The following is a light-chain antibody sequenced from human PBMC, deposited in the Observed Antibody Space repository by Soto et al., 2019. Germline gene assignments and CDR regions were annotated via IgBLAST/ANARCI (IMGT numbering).Light chain of an antibody. J-gene: IGKJ1*01. Sequence: DIQMTQSASTLSASVGYRFTITCRASQSIDRWLAWYQQRPGKAPKILIYHASSLETGVPSRLSGSGSGTEFTLTISSLHPDDFPTYYCQHYNSYGTFGQGTKVDIK. CDR2: HAS. V-gene: IGKV1-5*01. CDR1: QSIDRW. CDR3: QHYNSYGT.